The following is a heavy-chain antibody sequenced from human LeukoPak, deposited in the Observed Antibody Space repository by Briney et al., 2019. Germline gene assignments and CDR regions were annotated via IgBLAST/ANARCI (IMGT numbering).Heavy chain of an antibody. J-gene: IGHJ6*02. CDR2: IYPGDSDT. V-gene: IGHV5-51*01. D-gene: IGHD6-19*01. CDR3: ARLVKAVAVSVMDV. CDR1: GYSFSDYW. Sequence: GESLKISCQGYGYSFSDYWIGWVRQMPGKGLEWMGIIYPGDSDTRYSPSFQGQVTISADKSISTAYLQWSSLKASDTAMYYCARLVKAVAVSVMDVWGQGTTVTVSS.